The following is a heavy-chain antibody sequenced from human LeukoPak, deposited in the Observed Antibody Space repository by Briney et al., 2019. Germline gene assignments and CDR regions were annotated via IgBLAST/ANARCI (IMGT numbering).Heavy chain of an antibody. Sequence: HPGGSLRLSCAASGFTFSSYAMHWVRQAPGKGLEWVAVISYDGSNKYYADSVKGRFTISRDNSKNTLYLQMNSLRAEDTAVYYCARSRNPLPYYGGNPEPFDYWGQGTLVTVSS. V-gene: IGHV3-30-3*01. CDR1: GFTFSSYA. D-gene: IGHD4-23*01. CDR3: ARSRNPLPYYGGNPEPFDY. CDR2: ISYDGSNK. J-gene: IGHJ4*02.